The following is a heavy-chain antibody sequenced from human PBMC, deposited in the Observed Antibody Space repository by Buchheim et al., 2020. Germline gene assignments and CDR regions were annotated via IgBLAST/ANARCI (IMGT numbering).Heavy chain of an antibody. CDR1: GFSFSNYG. CDR3: AREGATVTNFDY. CDR2: MWFDGVNK. Sequence: QVELVESGGGVVQPGRPLRLSCAASGFSFSNYGMHWVRQAPGKGLEWVAVMWFDGVNKYYADSVKGRFTISRDNSKNTLYLQMNSLRAEDTAVYYWAREGATVTNFDYWGQGTL. D-gene: IGHD4-17*01. V-gene: IGHV3-33*01. J-gene: IGHJ4*02.